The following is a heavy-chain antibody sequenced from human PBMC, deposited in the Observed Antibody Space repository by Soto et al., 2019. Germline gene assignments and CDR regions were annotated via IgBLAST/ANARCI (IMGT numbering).Heavy chain of an antibody. J-gene: IGHJ4*02. CDR1: GYTFTGYY. Sequence: ASVKVSCKASGYTFTGYYMHWVRQAPGQGLEWMGWINPNSGGTNYAQKFQGWVTMTRDTSISTAYMELSRLRSDDTAVYYCARDRSFSSTAGSGWYTDYWGKETL. CDR2: INPNSGGT. V-gene: IGHV1-2*04. CDR3: ARDRSFSSTAGSGWYTDY. D-gene: IGHD6-19*01.